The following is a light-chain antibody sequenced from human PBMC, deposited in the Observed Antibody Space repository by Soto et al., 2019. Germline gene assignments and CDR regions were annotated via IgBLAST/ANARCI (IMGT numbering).Light chain of an antibody. CDR1: SSDVGGYNY. CDR3: ISYTTSSTLYVV. J-gene: IGLJ2*01. CDR2: DVS. V-gene: IGLV2-14*01. Sequence: QSALTQPASVSGSPGQSITISCTGTSSDVGGYNYVSWYHQHPGKAPKLMIYDVSNRPSGVSNRFSGSKSGNTASLTISGLQAEDEADYYCISYTTSSTLYVVFGGGTKLTVL.